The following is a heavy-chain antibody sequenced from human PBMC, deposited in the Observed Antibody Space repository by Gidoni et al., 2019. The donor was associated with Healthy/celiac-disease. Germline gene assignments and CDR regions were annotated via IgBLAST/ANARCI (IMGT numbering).Heavy chain of an antibody. CDR1: GFPFSRYA. CDR2: ISGSGGST. J-gene: IGHJ4*02. Sequence: EVQLLESGGGLVQPGGSLRLSWAASGFPFSRYAMSWVRQAPGKGLEWVSAISGSGGSTYYADSVKGRFTISRDNSKNTLYLQMNSLRAEDTAVYYCARFRPMYDYGHPLAYWGQGTLVTVSS. V-gene: IGHV3-23*01. D-gene: IGHD4-17*01. CDR3: ARFRPMYDYGHPLAY.